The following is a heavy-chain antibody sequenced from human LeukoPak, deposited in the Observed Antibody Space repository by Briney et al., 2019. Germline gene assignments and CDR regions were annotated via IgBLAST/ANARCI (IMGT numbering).Heavy chain of an antibody. V-gene: IGHV4-34*01. J-gene: IGHJ4*02. Sequence: PSETLSLTCAVYGGSFSGYYWSWIRQPPGKGLEWIGEINHSGSTNYNPSLKSRVTISVDTSKNQFSLKLSSVTAADTAVYYCARLSGSGSYYGRYWGQGTLVTVSS. CDR3: ARLSGSGSYYGRY. D-gene: IGHD3-10*01. CDR1: GGSFSGYY. CDR2: INHSGST.